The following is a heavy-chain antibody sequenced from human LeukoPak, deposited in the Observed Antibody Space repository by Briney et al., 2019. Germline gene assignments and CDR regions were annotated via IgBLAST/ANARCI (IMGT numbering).Heavy chain of an antibody. Sequence: SETLSLTCTVSGGSISSSSYYWGWIRQPPGKGLEWIGSIYYSGSTYYNPSLKSRVTISVDTSKNQFSLKLSSVTAADTAVYYCARFLWRGPDAFDIWGQGTMVTVSS. D-gene: IGHD2-21*01. V-gene: IGHV4-39*01. CDR2: IYYSGST. CDR3: ARFLWRGPDAFDI. CDR1: GGSISSSSYY. J-gene: IGHJ3*02.